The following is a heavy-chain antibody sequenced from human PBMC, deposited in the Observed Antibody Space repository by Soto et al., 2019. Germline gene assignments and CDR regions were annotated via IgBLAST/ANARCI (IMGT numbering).Heavy chain of an antibody. V-gene: IGHV1-46*01. D-gene: IGHD4-4*01. CDR3: ARDYHDYSNFRRYYYYYGMDV. J-gene: IGHJ6*02. CDR1: GYSFTGDY. Sequence: VSVKVSCKASGYSFTGDYMHWVRQAPGQGLEWMGIINPSGGSTSYAQKFQGRVTMTRDTSKSTVYMELSSLRSEDTAVYYCARDYHDYSNFRRYYYYYGMDVWGQGTTVTVSS. CDR2: INPSGGST.